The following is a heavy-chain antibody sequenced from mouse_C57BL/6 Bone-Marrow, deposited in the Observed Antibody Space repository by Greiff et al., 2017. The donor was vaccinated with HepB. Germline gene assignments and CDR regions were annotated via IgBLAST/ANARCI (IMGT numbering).Heavy chain of an antibody. J-gene: IGHJ4*01. CDR1: GFTFSDYY. Sequence: DVMLVESGGGLVQPGGSLKLSCAASGFTFSDYYMYWVRQTPEKRLEWVAYISNGGGSTYYPDTVKGRFTISRDNAKNTQYLQMSRLKSEDTAMYYCARGGYRGYYAMDYWGQGTAVTVSS. CDR2: ISNGGGST. CDR3: ARGGYRGYYAMDY. D-gene: IGHD2-12*01. V-gene: IGHV5-12*01.